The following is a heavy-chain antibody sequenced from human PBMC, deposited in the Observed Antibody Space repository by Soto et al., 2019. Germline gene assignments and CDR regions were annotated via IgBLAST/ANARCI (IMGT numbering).Heavy chain of an antibody. CDR2: ISAYNGNT. J-gene: IGHJ6*02. CDR3: ARGIYFDWVSYYYGMDV. Sequence: ASVKVSCKASGYTFTSYGISWVRQAPGQGLEWMGWISAYNGNTNYAQKLQGRASMTTDTSTSTAYMELRSLGSDDTAVYCGARGIYFDWVSYYYGMDVWGQGTTVTVSS. V-gene: IGHV1-18*01. CDR1: GYTFTSYG. D-gene: IGHD3-9*01.